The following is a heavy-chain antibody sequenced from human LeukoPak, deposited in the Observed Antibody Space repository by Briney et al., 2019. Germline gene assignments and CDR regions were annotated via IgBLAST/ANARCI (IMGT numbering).Heavy chain of an antibody. V-gene: IGHV3-30*02. CDR1: GFTFSDYG. CDR3: AKLSKAGIAVAGRNY. CDR2: IRNDGSYE. Sequence: PGGSLRLSCAASGFTFSDYGMHWVRQAPGKGLEWVAFIRNDGSYEYYPDSVKGRFTISRDNSKNTLYLQMNSLRAEDTAVYYCAKLSKAGIAVAGRNYWGQGTLVTVSS. J-gene: IGHJ4*02. D-gene: IGHD6-19*01.